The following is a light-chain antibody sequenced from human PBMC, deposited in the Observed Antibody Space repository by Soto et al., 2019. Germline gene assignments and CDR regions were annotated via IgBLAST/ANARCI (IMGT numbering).Light chain of an antibody. Sequence: QSALTQPPSVSGSPGQSVTISCTGTSSDVGSYNRVSWYQQPPGTAPKLMIYEVSNRPSGAPDRFSGSKSGNTASLTISGLQAEDEADYYCSSYTSSSTPGFGGGTKLTVL. CDR2: EVS. V-gene: IGLV2-18*02. CDR3: SSYTSSSTPG. CDR1: SSDVGSYNR. J-gene: IGLJ2*01.